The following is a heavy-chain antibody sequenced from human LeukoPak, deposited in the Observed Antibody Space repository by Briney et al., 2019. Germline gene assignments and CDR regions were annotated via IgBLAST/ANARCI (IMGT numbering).Heavy chain of an antibody. D-gene: IGHD7-27*01. V-gene: IGHV3-43*01. CDR3: AKGLGIRGYYYYYMDV. CDR2: ISWDGGST. Sequence: GGSLRLSCAASGFTFDDYTMHWVRQAPGKGLEWVSLISWDGGSTYYADSVKGRFTISRDNSKNSLYLQMSSLRTEDTALYYCAKGLGIRGYYYYYMDVWGKGTTVTVSS. CDR1: GFTFDDYT. J-gene: IGHJ6*03.